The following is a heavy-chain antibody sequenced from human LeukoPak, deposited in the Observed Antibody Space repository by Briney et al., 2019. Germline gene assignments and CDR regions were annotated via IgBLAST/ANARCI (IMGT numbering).Heavy chain of an antibody. V-gene: IGHV3-21*01. CDR1: GFTFGSYS. CDR3: ASQTPRRLPIAVADYFDY. Sequence: GGSLRLSCAVSGFTFGSYSMNWVRQAPGKGLEWVSFISTSGSYIYYANSVKGRFTISRDNAKNSLYLQMNSLRAEDTAVYYCASQTPRRLPIAVADYFDYWGQGTLVTVSS. CDR2: ISTSGSYI. D-gene: IGHD6-19*01. J-gene: IGHJ4*02.